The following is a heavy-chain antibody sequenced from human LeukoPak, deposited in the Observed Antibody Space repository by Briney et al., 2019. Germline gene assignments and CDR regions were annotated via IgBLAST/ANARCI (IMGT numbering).Heavy chain of an antibody. V-gene: IGHV3-74*01. D-gene: IGHD3-3*01. CDR1: GFTFSSYW. J-gene: IGHJ3*02. CDR2: INTDGSST. Sequence: PGGSLRLSCAASGFTFSSYWMHWVRQAPGKGLVWVSRINTDGSSTSYADSVKGRFTISRGNAKNTLYLQMNSLRAEGTAVYYCARDATIFGVVTTGAFDIWGQGTMVTVSS. CDR3: ARDATIFGVVTTGAFDI.